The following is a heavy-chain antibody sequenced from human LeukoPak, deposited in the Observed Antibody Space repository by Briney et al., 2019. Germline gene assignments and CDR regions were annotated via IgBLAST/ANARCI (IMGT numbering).Heavy chain of an antibody. CDR3: ARDKIVGPTTLDN. Sequence: GGSLRLSCAASGFTFSGYWMSWVRQTPEKGLGWVANIKQDGYEKYYVDSVKGRFTISRDNAKNSLYLQMNSLRADDTAIYYCARDKIVGPTTLDNWGQGTLVTVSS. J-gene: IGHJ4*02. CDR1: GFTFSGYW. D-gene: IGHD1-26*01. V-gene: IGHV3-7*01. CDR2: IKQDGYEK.